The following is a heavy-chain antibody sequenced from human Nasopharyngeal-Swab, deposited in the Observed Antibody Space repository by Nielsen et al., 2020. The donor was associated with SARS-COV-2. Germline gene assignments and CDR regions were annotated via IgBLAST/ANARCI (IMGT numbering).Heavy chain of an antibody. Sequence: GGYLRLSCAASGFTVSSNYMSWVRQAPGKGLEWVSVIYSGGSTYYADSVKGRFTISRHNSKNTLYLQMNSLRAEDTAVYYCARDLDSGSYPYWGQGTLVTVSS. V-gene: IGHV3-53*04. D-gene: IGHD1-26*01. CDR3: ARDLDSGSYPY. J-gene: IGHJ4*02. CDR1: GFTVSSNY. CDR2: IYSGGST.